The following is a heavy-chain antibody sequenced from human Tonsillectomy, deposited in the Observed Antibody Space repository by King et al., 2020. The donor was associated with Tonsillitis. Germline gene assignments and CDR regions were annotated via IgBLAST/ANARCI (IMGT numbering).Heavy chain of an antibody. CDR3: ARDRFVVVPAARWRDGWLDP. Sequence: VQLVESGGGLVKPGGSLRLSCAASGFTFSSYSMNWVRQAPGKGLEWVSSISSSSSYIYYADSVKGRFTISRDNAKNSLYLQMNSLRAEDTAVYYCARDRFVVVPAARWRDGWLDPWGQGTLVTVSS. CDR1: GFTFSSYS. D-gene: IGHD2-2*01. V-gene: IGHV3-21*01. J-gene: IGHJ5*02. CDR2: ISSSSSYI.